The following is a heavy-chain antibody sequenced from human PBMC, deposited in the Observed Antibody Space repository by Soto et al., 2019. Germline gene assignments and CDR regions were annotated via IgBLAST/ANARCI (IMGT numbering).Heavy chain of an antibody. CDR3: ARDQLILPAHDFFYGSDV. V-gene: IGHV4-61*01. D-gene: IGHD2-15*01. CDR2: IYYSGST. Sequence: QVQLQESGPGLVKPSETLSLTCTVSGGSVSSGSYYWSWIRQPPGKRLEWIGSIYYSGSTNYNPSLKSRLTMSVDTSKNQFSLKLSSVTAADTAVYYCARDQLILPAHDFFYGSDVWGQGATVTVSS. J-gene: IGHJ6*02. CDR1: GGSVSSGSYY.